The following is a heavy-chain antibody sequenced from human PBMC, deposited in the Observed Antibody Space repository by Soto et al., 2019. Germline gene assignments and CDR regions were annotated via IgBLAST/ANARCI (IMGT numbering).Heavy chain of an antibody. CDR3: ARGVVVTAPYYFDY. CDR1: GYTFTSYD. J-gene: IGHJ4*02. CDR2: MNPNSGNT. Sequence: QVQLVQSGAEVKKPGASVKVSCKASGYTFTSYDINWVRQATGQGLEWMGWMNPNSGNTGYAQKFQGGVSMTRNTSIRAAYMELSSLRSEDTAVYYCARGVVVTAPYYFDYWGQGTLVTVSS. D-gene: IGHD2-21*02. V-gene: IGHV1-8*01.